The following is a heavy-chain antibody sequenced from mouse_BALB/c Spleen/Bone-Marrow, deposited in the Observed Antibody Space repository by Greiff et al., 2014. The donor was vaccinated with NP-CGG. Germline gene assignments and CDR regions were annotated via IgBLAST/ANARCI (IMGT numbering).Heavy chain of an antibody. Sequence: VQLKESGGDLVRPGGSLKLSCAASGFTFGSYDMSWVRQTPDKRLEWVATIGSGGSYTYYPDSVKGRFTISRDNAKNTLYLQMSSLKSEDTAMYYCSRLSYDYDGAWFAYWGQGTLVTVSA. V-gene: IGHV5-6*01. J-gene: IGHJ3*01. CDR1: GFTFGSYD. CDR2: IGSGGSYT. CDR3: SRLSYDYDGAWFAY. D-gene: IGHD2-4*01.